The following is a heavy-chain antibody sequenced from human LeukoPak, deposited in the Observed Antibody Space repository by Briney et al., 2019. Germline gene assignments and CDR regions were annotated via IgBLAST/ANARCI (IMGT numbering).Heavy chain of an antibody. D-gene: IGHD6-6*01. CDR3: AGGRGIAARSYYFDY. CDR2: INHSGST. J-gene: IGHJ4*02. V-gene: IGHV4-34*01. Sequence: PSETLSLTCAVYGGSFSGYYWSWIRQPPGKGLEWIGEINHSGSTNYNPSLKSRVTISVDTSKNQFSLKLSSVTAADTAAYYCAGGRGIAARSYYFDYWGQGTLVTVSS. CDR1: GGSFSGYY.